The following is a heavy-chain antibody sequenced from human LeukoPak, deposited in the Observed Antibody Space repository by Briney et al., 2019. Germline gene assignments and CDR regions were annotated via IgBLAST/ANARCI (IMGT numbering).Heavy chain of an antibody. CDR2: INPNSGGT. D-gene: IGHD3-22*01. V-gene: IGHV1-2*02. J-gene: IGHJ5*02. CDR1: GYTFTGYY. CDR3: ARSPTKIQNDSSGPIILFDP. Sequence: ASVKVSCKASGYTFTGYYMHWVRQAPGQGLEWMGWINPNSGGTNYAQKFQGRVTMTRDTSISTAYMELSRLRSGDTAVYYCARSPTKIQNDSSGPIILFDPWGQGTLVTVSS.